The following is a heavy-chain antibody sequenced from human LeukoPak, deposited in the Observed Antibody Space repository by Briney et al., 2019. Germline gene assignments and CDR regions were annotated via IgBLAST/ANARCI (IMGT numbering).Heavy chain of an antibody. Sequence: PGGSLRLSCAGSGFTFNSYAMSWVRQAPGKGLEWVCGIRGSGSETFYADSVKGRFTISRDNSINTLYLQMNSLRVEDTALYYCAKDPLRFLIPHDWGQGTLVTVSS. CDR3: AKDPLRFLIPHD. D-gene: IGHD3-3*01. CDR2: IRGSGSET. CDR1: GFTFNSYA. J-gene: IGHJ4*02. V-gene: IGHV3-23*01.